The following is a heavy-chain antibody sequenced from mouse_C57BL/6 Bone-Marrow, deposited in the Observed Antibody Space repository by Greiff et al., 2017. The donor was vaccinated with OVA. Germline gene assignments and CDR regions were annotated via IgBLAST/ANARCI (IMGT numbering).Heavy chain of an antibody. J-gene: IGHJ2*01. V-gene: IGHV5-4*03. CDR1: GFTFSSYA. Sequence: EVKLVESGGGLVKPGGSLKLSCAASGFTFSSYAMSWVRQTPEKRLEWVATISDGGSYTYYPDNVKGRFTISRDNAKNNLYLQMSHLKSEDTAMYYCARYYGSSYDYWGQGTTLTVSS. CDR3: ARYYGSSYDY. D-gene: IGHD1-1*01. CDR2: ISDGGSYT.